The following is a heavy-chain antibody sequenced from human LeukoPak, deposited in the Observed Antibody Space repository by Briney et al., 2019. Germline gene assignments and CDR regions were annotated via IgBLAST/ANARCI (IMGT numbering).Heavy chain of an antibody. CDR3: ARGLGYCSSTSCYSDFDY. D-gene: IGHD2-2*01. CDR1: GFTVTTNY. J-gene: IGHJ4*02. V-gene: IGHV3-53*05. Sequence: GGSLRLSCAASGFTVTTNYMSWVRQAPGNGLEWVSVTYSGGSSYYADSVQGRFTVSRDNSKNTLYLQMNSLRAEDTAVYYCARGLGYCSSTSCYSDFDYWGQGTLVTVSS. CDR2: TYSGGSS.